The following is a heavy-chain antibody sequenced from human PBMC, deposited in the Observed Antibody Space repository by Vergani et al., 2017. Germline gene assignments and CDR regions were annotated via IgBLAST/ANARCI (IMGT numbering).Heavy chain of an antibody. CDR1: GVTFNRDA. J-gene: IGHJ4*02. CDR2: IEYDGIDK. D-gene: IGHD5/OR15-5a*01. V-gene: IGHV3-30-3*01. CDR3: ARENHGVYIPGED. Sequence: QVQLVESGGGVVQPGRSLRLSCATSGVTFNRDAMHWVRQAPGKGLEWVAVIEYDGIDKFYADSVRGRFTISRDNSKNTLSLQKNSLRAEDSALYCCARENHGVYIPGEDWGQGTLVTVSS.